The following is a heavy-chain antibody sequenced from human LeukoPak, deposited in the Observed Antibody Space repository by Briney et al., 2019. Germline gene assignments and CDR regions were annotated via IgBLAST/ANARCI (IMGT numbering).Heavy chain of an antibody. Sequence: PGGSLRLSCAASGFTFDDYAMHWVRQAPGKGLEWVSGISWNSGSIGYADSVKGRFTISRDNAKNSLYLQMNSLRAEDTALYYCAKDNPVVPAAMFYWGQGTLVTVFS. J-gene: IGHJ4*02. V-gene: IGHV3-9*01. CDR2: ISWNSGSI. CDR3: AKDNPVVPAAMFY. D-gene: IGHD2-2*01. CDR1: GFTFDDYA.